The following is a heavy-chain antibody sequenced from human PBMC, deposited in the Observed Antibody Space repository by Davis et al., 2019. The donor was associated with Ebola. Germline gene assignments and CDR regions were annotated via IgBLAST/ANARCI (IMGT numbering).Heavy chain of an antibody. Sequence: GESLKISCASSGFTFSSYSMNWVRQAPGKGLEWVSSISSSSSYIYYADSVKGLFTISRDNAKNSLYLQMNSLSAEDTAVYYCAGDSVQTVIEPLYWYGMDVWGQGTTVTVSS. D-gene: IGHD2-8*02. CDR2: ISSSSSYI. CDR1: GFTFSSYS. J-gene: IGHJ6*02. CDR3: AGDSVQTVIEPLYWYGMDV. V-gene: IGHV3-21*01.